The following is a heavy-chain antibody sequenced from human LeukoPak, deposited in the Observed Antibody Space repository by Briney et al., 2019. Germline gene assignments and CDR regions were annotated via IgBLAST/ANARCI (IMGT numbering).Heavy chain of an antibody. CDR1: DYTFTKYG. V-gene: IGHV1-18*01. CDR3: ARTPRYDFWSGYSNWFDP. D-gene: IGHD3-3*01. Sequence: GASVTVSCKASDYTFTKYGLSWVRQTPGQGLEWMGWISTYNGNTIYAQNLRGRVTMTTDTSTSTAYMELRSLRSDDTAVYYCARTPRYDFWSGYSNWFDPWGQGTLVTVSS. J-gene: IGHJ5*02. CDR2: ISTYNGNT.